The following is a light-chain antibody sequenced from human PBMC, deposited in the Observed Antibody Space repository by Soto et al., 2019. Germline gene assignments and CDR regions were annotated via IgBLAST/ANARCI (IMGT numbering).Light chain of an antibody. CDR1: SSDVGGYPY. V-gene: IGLV2-14*01. Sequence: QSVLTQPASVSGSPGQSITISCTGSSSDVGGYPYVSWYQQHPGKAPILLIYEVSNRPSGVSNRFSGSKSANTASLTISGPQAEDEADYYCRSFTTSSTPTYVLGTGTKVTVL. J-gene: IGLJ1*01. CDR2: EVS. CDR3: RSFTTSSTPTYV.